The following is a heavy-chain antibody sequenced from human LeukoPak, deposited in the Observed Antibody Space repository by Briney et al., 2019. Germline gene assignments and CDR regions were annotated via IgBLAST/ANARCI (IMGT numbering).Heavy chain of an antibody. V-gene: IGHV3-23*01. CDR2: ISRSGSST. J-gene: IGHJ6*02. Sequence: GGSLRLSCAASGFTFSTYAMTWVRQAPGKGLECVSVISRSGSSTHYADPVKGRFTISRDNSKNMLYLQMNSLRAEDTAIYYCTKKRLNRLGFYYGIDVWGQGTTVTVSS. CDR1: GFTFSTYA. CDR3: TKKRLNRLGFYYGIDV. D-gene: IGHD4-17*01.